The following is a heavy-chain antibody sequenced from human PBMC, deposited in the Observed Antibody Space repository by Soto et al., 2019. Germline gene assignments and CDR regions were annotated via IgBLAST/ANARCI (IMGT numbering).Heavy chain of an antibody. CDR1: GGSISSSSYY. V-gene: IGHV4-39*01. Sequence: PSETLSLTCTFSGGSISSSSYYWGWIRQPPGKGLEWIGSIYYSGSTYYNPSLKSRVTISVDTSKNQFSLKLSSVTAADTAVYYCARHSTYYDILTGPYPGYFDYWGQGTLVTVSS. J-gene: IGHJ4*02. D-gene: IGHD3-9*01. CDR2: IYYSGST. CDR3: ARHSTYYDILTGPYPGYFDY.